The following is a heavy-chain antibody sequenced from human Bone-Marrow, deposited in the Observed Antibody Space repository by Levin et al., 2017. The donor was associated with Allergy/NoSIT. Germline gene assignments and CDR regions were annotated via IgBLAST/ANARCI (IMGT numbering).Heavy chain of an antibody. D-gene: IGHD7-27*01. Sequence: GGSLRLSCAASGFTFSSYAMSWVRQAPGKGLEWVSAISGSGGSTYYADSVKGRFTISRDNSKNTLYLQMNSLRAEDTAVYYCAKDHFLTGDVVSLLDYWGQGTLVTVSS. CDR1: GFTFSSYA. CDR3: AKDHFLTGDVVSLLDY. J-gene: IGHJ4*02. CDR2: ISGSGGST. V-gene: IGHV3-23*01.